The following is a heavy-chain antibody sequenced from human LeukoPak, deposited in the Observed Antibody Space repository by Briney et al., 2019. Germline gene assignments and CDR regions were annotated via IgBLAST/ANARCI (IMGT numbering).Heavy chain of an antibody. CDR3: ARGGVYYDYVWGSYRSNYFDY. J-gene: IGHJ4*02. CDR1: GFTFSSYW. Sequence: GGSLRLSCAASGFTFSSYWMSWVRQAPGKGLEWVANIKQDGSEKYYVDSVKGRFTIPRDNAKNSLYLQMNSLRAEDTAVYYCARGGVYYDYVWGSYRSNYFDYWGQGTLVTVSS. D-gene: IGHD3-16*02. CDR2: IKQDGSEK. V-gene: IGHV3-7*01.